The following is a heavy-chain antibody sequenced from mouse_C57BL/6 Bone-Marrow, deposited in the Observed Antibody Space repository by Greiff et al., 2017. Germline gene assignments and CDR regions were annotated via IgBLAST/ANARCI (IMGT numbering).Heavy chain of an antibody. J-gene: IGHJ4*01. CDR1: GYTFTDYY. V-gene: IGHV1-26*01. D-gene: IGHD2-4*01. Sequence: EVQLQQSGPELVKPGASVKISCKASGYTFTDYYMNWVKQSHGKSLEWIGDINPNNGGTSYNQKFKGKATLTVDKSSSTAYMELRSLTSEDSAVYYCARYYDERCYYAMDYWGQGTSVTVSS. CDR3: ARYYDERCYYAMDY. CDR2: INPNNGGT.